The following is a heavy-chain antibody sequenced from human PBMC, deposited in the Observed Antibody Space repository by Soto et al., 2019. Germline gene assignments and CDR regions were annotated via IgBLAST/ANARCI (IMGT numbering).Heavy chain of an antibody. V-gene: IGHV4-30-4*01. J-gene: IGHJ4*02. D-gene: IGHD3-10*01. CDR3: ARVRTLIWFGESLVDY. CDR1: GGSISSGDYY. CDR2: IYYSGST. Sequence: SETLSLTCTVSGGSISSGDYYWSWIRQPPGKGLEWIGYIYYSGSTYYNPSLKSRVTISVDTSKNQFSLKLSSVAAADTAVYYCARVRTLIWFGESLVDYWGQGTLVTVSS.